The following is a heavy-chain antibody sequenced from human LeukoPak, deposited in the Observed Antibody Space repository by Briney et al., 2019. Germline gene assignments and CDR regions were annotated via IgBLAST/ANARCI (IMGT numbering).Heavy chain of an antibody. J-gene: IGHJ6*04. Sequence: GGSLRLSCAASGFTFDDYGMSWVRQAPGKGLEWVSYISSSGSTIYYADSVKGRFTITRDNAKNSLYLQMNSLRAEDTAVYYCAELGITMIGGVWGKGTTVTISS. CDR3: AELGITMIGGV. D-gene: IGHD3-10*02. CDR2: ISSSGSTI. V-gene: IGHV3-48*03. CDR1: GFTFDDYG.